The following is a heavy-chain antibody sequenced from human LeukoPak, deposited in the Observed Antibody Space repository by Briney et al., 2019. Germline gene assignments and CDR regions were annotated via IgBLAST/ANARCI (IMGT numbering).Heavy chain of an antibody. CDR2: IYYSGST. D-gene: IGHD5-12*01. Sequence: SETLSLTCTVSGGSISSGGYYWSWIRQHPGKGLEWIGYIYYSGSTYYNPSLKSRVTISVDTSKNQFSLKLSSVTAADTAVYYCARARGSFKHYCYDYWGQGTLVTVSS. CDR1: GGSISSGGYY. J-gene: IGHJ4*02. V-gene: IGHV4-31*03. CDR3: ARARGSFKHYCYDY.